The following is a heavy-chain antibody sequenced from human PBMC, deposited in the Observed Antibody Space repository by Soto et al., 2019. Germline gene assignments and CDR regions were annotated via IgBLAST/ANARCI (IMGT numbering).Heavy chain of an antibody. D-gene: IGHD2-8*01. Sequence: QVQLVQSGAEVKKPGASVKVSCKVSGYTLTGLSMHWVRQAPGKGLEWMGGFDPEDGKRIYAQKLQDRVTMTEDTSTDTGYMELSSLRSEDTAVYYCATVETLGYCTNSLCVSWDYWGQGTLVTFSS. V-gene: IGHV1-24*01. J-gene: IGHJ4*02. CDR2: FDPEDGKR. CDR1: GYTLTGLS. CDR3: ATVETLGYCTNSLCVSWDY.